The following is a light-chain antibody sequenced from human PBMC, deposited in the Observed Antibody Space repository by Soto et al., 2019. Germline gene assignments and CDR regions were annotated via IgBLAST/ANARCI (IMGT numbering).Light chain of an antibody. J-gene: IGLJ2*01. CDR2: DVS. V-gene: IGLV2-14*03. CDR3: SSYTTSSTLYVV. CDR1: SSDIGITIY. Sequence: QSALTQPASVSGSPGQSITISCSGTSSDIGITIYVSWYQQHPGKAPKLIIYDVSDRPSGVSNRFSGSKSGNTASLTISGLQAEDEADYYCSSYTTSSTLYVVFGGGTKLTVL.